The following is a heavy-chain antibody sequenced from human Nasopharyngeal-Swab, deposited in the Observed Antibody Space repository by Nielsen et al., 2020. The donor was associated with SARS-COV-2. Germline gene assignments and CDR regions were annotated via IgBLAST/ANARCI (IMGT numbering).Heavy chain of an antibody. D-gene: IGHD2-15*01. J-gene: IGHJ6*03. V-gene: IGHV3-30*02. Sequence: GESLKISCAASGFTFSSYGMHWVRQAPGKGLEWVAFIRYDGSNKYYADSVKGRFTISRDNAKNSLYLQMNSLRAEDTAVYYCATFIGGNYYYYYMDVWGKGTTVTVSS. CDR1: GFTFSSYG. CDR2: IRYDGSNK. CDR3: ATFIGGNYYYYYMDV.